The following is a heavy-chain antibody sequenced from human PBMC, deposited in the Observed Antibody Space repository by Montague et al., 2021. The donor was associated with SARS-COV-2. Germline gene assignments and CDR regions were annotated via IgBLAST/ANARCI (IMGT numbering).Heavy chain of an antibody. Sequence: SLRLSCAASGFTFSEYPMSWVRQAPGKGLEWVPVIYTGYGGTGDXTRKYADSVKGRFTISRDNSRRTLDLQMNSLRAEDTAVYYCAKGNWGDSWGQGILVIVSS. CDR3: AKGNWGDS. CDR1: GFTFSEYP. V-gene: IGHV3-23*03. J-gene: IGHJ5*01. CDR2: IYTGYGGTGDXTR.